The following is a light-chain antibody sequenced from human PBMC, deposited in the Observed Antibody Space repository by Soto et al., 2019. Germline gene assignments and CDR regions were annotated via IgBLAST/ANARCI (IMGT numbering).Light chain of an antibody. V-gene: IGLV1-44*01. CDR1: SSNGGSNT. CDR2: SND. J-gene: IGLJ1*01. CDR3: AAWDDSLIGYV. Sequence: QSLLTQPPSPSPTPGQTVTVSRSGSSSNGGSNTVNSYRQLPGKAPRLLIYSNDQRPSGVPDRFSGSKSGTSASLAISGLQSEDEADYYCAAWDDSLIGYVFGTGIKVTVL.